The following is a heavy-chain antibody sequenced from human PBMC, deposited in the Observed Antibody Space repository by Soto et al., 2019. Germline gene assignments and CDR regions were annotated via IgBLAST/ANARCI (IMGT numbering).Heavy chain of an antibody. CDR3: ALSFSQTNIDV. V-gene: IGHV1-2*02. CDR1: GYTFTGYC. Sequence: ASVKVSCKASGYTFTGYCLHWVRQAPGQGLEWMGYINPDSGRTRYAQKFQGTVTMTRDTSITTAYLELSSLKYDDSAIFYCALSFSQTNIDVWGQGTTVTVSS. J-gene: IGHJ6*01. CDR2: INPDSGRT.